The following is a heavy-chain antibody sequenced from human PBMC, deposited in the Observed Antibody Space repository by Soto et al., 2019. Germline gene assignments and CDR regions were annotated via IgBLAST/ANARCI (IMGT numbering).Heavy chain of an antibody. CDR1: GYSFTSYW. CDR2: IYPGDSDT. CDR3: TRAERCTRSWFDR. D-gene: IGHD4-17*01. V-gene: IGHV5-51*01. J-gene: IGHJ5*01. Sequence: PGESLKISCKGSGYSFTSYWIGWVRQMPGKGLEWMGIIYPGDSDTTYNPSLQSRLTISLDTSNNQFSLKMTSVTAADTAMYFCTRAERCTRSWFDRWGQGTQVTVSS.